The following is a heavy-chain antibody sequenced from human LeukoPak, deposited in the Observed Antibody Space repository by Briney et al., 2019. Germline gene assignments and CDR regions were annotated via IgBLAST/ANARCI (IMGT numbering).Heavy chain of an antibody. CDR1: GFTFSSYW. CDR3: ARDLSGPTYGMDV. D-gene: IGHD5-12*01. V-gene: IGHV3-7*01. Sequence: GGSLRLSCAASGFTFSSYWMSWVRQAPGKGLEWVGNIKQDGSEKYYVDSVKGRFTISRDNAKNSLYLQMNSLRAEDTAVYYCARDLSGPTYGMDVWGRGTTVTVSS. CDR2: IKQDGSEK. J-gene: IGHJ6*02.